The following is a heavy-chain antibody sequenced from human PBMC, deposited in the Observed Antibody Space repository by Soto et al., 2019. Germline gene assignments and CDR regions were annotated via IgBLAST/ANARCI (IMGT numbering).Heavy chain of an antibody. D-gene: IGHD3-22*01. V-gene: IGHV4-30-4*01. Sequence: SETLSLTCTVSGGSISSGDYYWSWIRQPPGKGLEWIGYIYYSGSTYYNPSLKSRATISVDTSKNQFSLKLSSVTAADTAVYYCARSYYDSSGYLLFDYWGQGTLVTVSS. J-gene: IGHJ4*02. CDR1: GGSISSGDYY. CDR3: ARSYYDSSGYLLFDY. CDR2: IYYSGST.